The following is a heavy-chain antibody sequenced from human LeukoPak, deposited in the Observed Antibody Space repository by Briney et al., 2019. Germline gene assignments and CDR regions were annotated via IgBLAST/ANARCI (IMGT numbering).Heavy chain of an antibody. J-gene: IGHJ6*02. Sequence: PSETLSLTCTVSGGSVSSSDYYWGWIRQPPGKGLEWIGDIFYIGKTNYNPSLKSRVTISVDTSKNQFSLKLSSVTAADTAVYYCARYLTYYYGSGSYYTRKGMDVWGQGTTVTVSS. CDR1: GGSVSSSDYY. V-gene: IGHV4-39*07. CDR2: IFYIGKT. D-gene: IGHD3-10*01. CDR3: ARYLTYYYGSGSYYTRKGMDV.